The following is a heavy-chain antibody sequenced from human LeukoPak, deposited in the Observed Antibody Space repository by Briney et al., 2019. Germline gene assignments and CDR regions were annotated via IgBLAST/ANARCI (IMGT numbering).Heavy chain of an antibody. D-gene: IGHD3-16*01. Sequence: SQTRSPTCTLDTRSTSTYYWSWNRHPPEKVLEWIGYIYYTGRTDYKPSLKSRLTISVESSKNQSSLRLTSVTAAYTAVYHCARPTGYGAYVRAFYIWGQGTMWTASS. CDR2: IYYTGRT. CDR1: TRSTSTYY. V-gene: IGHV4-59*08. CDR3: ARPTGYGAYVRAFYI. J-gene: IGHJ3*02.